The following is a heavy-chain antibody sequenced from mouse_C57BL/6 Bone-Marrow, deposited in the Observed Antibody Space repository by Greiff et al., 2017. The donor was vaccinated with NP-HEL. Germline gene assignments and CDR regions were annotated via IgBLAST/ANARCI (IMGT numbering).Heavy chain of an antibody. J-gene: IGHJ3*01. D-gene: IGHD6-1*01. CDR1: GFTFSSYG. CDR2: ISSGGSYT. V-gene: IGHV5-6*01. Sequence: EVQLVESGGDLVKPGGSLKLSCAASGFTFSSYGMSWVRQTPDKRLEWVATISSGGSYTYYPDSVKGRFTISRDNAKNTLYLQMSSLKSEDTAMSYCARRGLAWFAYWGQGTLLTVSA. CDR3: ARRGLAWFAY.